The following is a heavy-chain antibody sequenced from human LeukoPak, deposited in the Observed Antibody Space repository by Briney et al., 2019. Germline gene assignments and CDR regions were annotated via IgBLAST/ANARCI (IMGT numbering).Heavy chain of an antibody. J-gene: IGHJ6*02. CDR2: FDPEDGET. CDR1: GYTLTELS. CDR3: ATTIISSTRIYYYGMDV. Sequence: GLVKVSCKVSGYTLTELSMHWVRQAPGKGLEWMGGFDPEDGETIYAQKFQGRVTMTEDTSTDTAYMELSSLRSEDTAVYYCATTIISSTRIYYYGMDVWGQGTTVTVSS. V-gene: IGHV1-24*01. D-gene: IGHD6-13*01.